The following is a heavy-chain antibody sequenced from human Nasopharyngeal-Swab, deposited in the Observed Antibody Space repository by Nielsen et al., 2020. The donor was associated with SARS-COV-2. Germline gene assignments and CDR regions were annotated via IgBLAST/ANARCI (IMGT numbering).Heavy chain of an antibody. CDR2: IYRDGST. D-gene: IGHD6-19*01. J-gene: IGHJ4*02. CDR1: GFTVSSNY. CDR3: AGKYSNGWYRF. V-gene: IGHV3-53*01. Sequence: GGSLRLSCEASGFTVSSNYMSWVRQAPGKGLEWVSVIYRDGSTSYADSVKGRFTISRDKSKNTLYLQMNSLRTEDTAVYYCAGKYSNGWYRFWGQGTLVTVSS.